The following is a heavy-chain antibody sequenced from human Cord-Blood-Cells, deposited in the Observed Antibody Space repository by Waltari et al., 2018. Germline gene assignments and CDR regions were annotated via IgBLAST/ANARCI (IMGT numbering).Heavy chain of an antibody. D-gene: IGHD3-22*01. CDR1: GFTFGDYA. CDR3: TRARDIVVVITGPDAFDI. Sequence: EVQLVESGGGLVKPGRSLRLSCTASGFTFGDYAMSWFRQAPGKGRGWVGFIRSKAYGGTTEYAASVKGRFTISRDDSKSIAYLQMNSLKTEDTAVYYCTRARDIVVVITGPDAFDIWGQGTMVTVSS. J-gene: IGHJ3*02. V-gene: IGHV3-49*05. CDR2: IRSKAYGGTT.